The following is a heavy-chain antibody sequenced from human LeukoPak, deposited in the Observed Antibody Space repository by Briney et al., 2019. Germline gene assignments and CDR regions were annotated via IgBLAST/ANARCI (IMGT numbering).Heavy chain of an antibody. CDR1: GFTFSSYA. V-gene: IGHV3-23*01. D-gene: IGHD4-17*01. CDR2: IGGSGDNT. J-gene: IGHJ4*02. CDR3: AKGRGTTVTSAANY. Sequence: QPGGSLRLSCAASGFTFSSYAMSWVRQAPGKGLEWVSSIGGSGDNTFYADSVKDRFTISGDNSKNTLFLQMNSLRAEDTAVYYCAKGRGTTVTSAANYWGQGTLVTVSS.